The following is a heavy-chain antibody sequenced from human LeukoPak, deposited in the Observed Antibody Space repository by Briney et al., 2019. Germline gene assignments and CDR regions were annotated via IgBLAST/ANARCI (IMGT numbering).Heavy chain of an antibody. V-gene: IGHV3-74*01. J-gene: IGHJ1*01. CDR2: IKNDGSII. D-gene: IGHD4-11*01. Sequence: GGSLRLSCAASGFTFSGYWMHWVRQAPGKGLVWVSRIKNDGSIIDYADSVKGRFTISRDNSKNTLYLQMNSLRAEDTAVYYCAKDRAPLDYSNLEYFQHWGQGTLVTVSS. CDR1: GFTFSGYW. CDR3: AKDRAPLDYSNLEYFQH.